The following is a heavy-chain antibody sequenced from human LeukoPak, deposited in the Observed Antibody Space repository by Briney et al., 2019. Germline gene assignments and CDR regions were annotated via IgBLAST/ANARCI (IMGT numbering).Heavy chain of an antibody. Sequence: GGSLRLSCAASGFTFSSYSMNWVRQAPGKGLEWVSYISSSSSTIYYADSVKGRFTISRDNAKNTLSLQMNSLRGEDTAVYYCGREDRIVLGNDACDIWGQGTMVTVSS. J-gene: IGHJ3*02. CDR2: ISSSSSTI. CDR1: GFTFSSYS. V-gene: IGHV3-48*04. CDR3: GREDRIVLGNDACDI. D-gene: IGHD2-8*01.